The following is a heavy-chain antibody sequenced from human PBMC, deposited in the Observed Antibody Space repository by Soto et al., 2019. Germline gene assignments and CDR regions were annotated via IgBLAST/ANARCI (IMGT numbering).Heavy chain of an antibody. D-gene: IGHD1-26*01. Sequence: EVQVVESGGDLVQPGGSLRLSCAASGFTFSSYWMNWVRQAPGKGLVWVSRINTDGSATSYADSVKGRFTISRDNAKNTLYLQMNSLRAEDTAVYYCAELRSSTFDIWGQGTMVTGSS. J-gene: IGHJ3*02. CDR1: GFTFSSYW. V-gene: IGHV3-74*01. CDR2: INTDGSAT. CDR3: AELRSSTFDI.